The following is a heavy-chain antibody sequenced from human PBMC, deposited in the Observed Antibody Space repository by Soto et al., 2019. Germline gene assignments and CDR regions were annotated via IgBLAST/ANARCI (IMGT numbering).Heavy chain of an antibody. Sequence: GGSLRLSCAASGFTFSSYDMHWVRQATGKGLEWVSAIGTAGDTYYPGSVKGRFTISRENAKNSLYLQMNSLRAGDTAVYYCARTSDSSSWRLSAEYFQHWGQGTLVTVSS. CDR2: IGTAGDT. J-gene: IGHJ1*01. D-gene: IGHD6-13*01. CDR3: ARTSDSSSWRLSAEYFQH. V-gene: IGHV3-13*04. CDR1: GFTFSSYD.